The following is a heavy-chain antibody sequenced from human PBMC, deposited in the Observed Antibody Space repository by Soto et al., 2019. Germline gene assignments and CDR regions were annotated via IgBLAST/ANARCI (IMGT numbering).Heavy chain of an antibody. CDR2: MNPSRGNT. Sequence: ASVKVSCKASGYTFTSYDINWVRQATGQGLEGMGWMNPSRGNTGYAQKFQGRVTMTRNTSISTAYKEISILRSEDTAVYYCARTPRRLRYFHWLDYNWFDAWGQGTLVTVSS. CDR3: ARTPRRLRYFHWLDYNWFDA. J-gene: IGHJ5*02. V-gene: IGHV1-8*01. CDR1: GYTFTSYD. D-gene: IGHD3-9*01.